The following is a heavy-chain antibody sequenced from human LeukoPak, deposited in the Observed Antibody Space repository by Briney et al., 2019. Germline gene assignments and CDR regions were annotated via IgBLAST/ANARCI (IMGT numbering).Heavy chain of an antibody. D-gene: IGHD4-17*01. Sequence: SETLSLTCTVSGGSISSYYWSWIRQPPGKGLEWIGYIYYSGSTNYNPSLKSRVTISVDTSKNQFSLKLSSVTAADTAVYYCAGQPDYGDYVFDYWGQGTLVTVSS. CDR3: AGQPDYGDYVFDY. CDR2: IYYSGST. J-gene: IGHJ4*02. V-gene: IGHV4-59*08. CDR1: GGSISSYY.